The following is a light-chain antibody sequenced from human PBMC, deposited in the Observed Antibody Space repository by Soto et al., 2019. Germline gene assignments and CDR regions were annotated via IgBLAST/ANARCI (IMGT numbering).Light chain of an antibody. CDR3: SSYTSSSSL. CDR2: DVS. Sequence: ALTQPASVSGSPGQSITISCTGTSSDVGGYNYVSWYQQHPGKAPKLMIYDVSNRPSGVSNRFSGSKSGNTASLTISGLQAEDEADYYCSSYTSSSSLFGGGTQLTVL. J-gene: IGLJ2*01. V-gene: IGLV2-14*01. CDR1: SSDVGGYNY.